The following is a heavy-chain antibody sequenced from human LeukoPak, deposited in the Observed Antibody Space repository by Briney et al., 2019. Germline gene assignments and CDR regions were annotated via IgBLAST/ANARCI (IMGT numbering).Heavy chain of an antibody. J-gene: IGHJ4*02. Sequence: GGSLRLSCAASGFTFNTYSMNWVRQAPGKGLEWISYISSTSKTIYYTESVKGRFTISRDNAKNSVYLQMDSLRAEDTAVYYCAGRFDYWGQGTLVTVSS. V-gene: IGHV3-48*01. CDR1: GFTFNTYS. CDR3: AGRFDY. CDR2: ISSTSKTI. D-gene: IGHD2-15*01.